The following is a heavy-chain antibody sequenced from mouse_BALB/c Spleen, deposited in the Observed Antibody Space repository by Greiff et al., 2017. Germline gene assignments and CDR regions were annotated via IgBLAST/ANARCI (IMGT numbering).Heavy chain of an antibody. V-gene: IGHV1S22*01. J-gene: IGHJ1*01. CDR2: IYPGSGST. Sequence: LQQPGSELVRPGASVKLSCKASGYTFTSYWMHWVKQRPGQGLEWIGNIYPGSGSTNYDEKFKSKATLTVDTSSSTAYMQLSSLTSEDSAVYYCTRHGYDGWGAGTTVTVSS. CDR3: TRHGYDG. CDR1: GYTFTSYW.